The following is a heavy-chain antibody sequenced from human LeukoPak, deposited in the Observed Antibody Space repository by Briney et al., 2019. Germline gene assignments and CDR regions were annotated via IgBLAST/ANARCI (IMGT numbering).Heavy chain of an antibody. CDR2: IHPLDSLT. V-gene: IGHV5-51*01. CDR3: ASARDGNFYWDY. CDR1: GYSFTSYW. J-gene: IGHJ4*02. D-gene: IGHD3-9*01. Sequence: GESLKISCKGSGYSFTSYWIGWVRPMPGKGLGWVGFIHPLDSLTYYSPSFRGQVIISDDRSINTAYLQWSSLTASDSGIYYCASARDGNFYWDYWAQGTLVTVAS.